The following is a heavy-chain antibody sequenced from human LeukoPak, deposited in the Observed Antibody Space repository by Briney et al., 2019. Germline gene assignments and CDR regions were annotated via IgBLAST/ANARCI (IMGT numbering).Heavy chain of an antibody. V-gene: IGHV1-2*02. CDR3: ARGASGVYTVTTSWFDP. CDR1: GYTFTGYY. CDR2: INPNSGGT. J-gene: IGHJ5*02. D-gene: IGHD4-17*01. Sequence: GGSVKVSCMASGYTFTGYYMHWVRQAPGQGLEWMGWINPNSGGTNYAQKFQGRVTMTRDTSISTAYMELSRLRSDDTAVYYCARGASGVYTVTTSWFDPWGQGTLFTVSS.